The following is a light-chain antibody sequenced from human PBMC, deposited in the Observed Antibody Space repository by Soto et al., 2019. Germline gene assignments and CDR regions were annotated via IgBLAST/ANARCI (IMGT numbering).Light chain of an antibody. CDR3: LQDFNFPFT. CDR1: QDISNH. Sequence: AIQMTQSPSSLSASVGDRVTITCRASQDISNHLDWYQQKPGTAPKVLISAASSLQTRVPSRFSGSGSGTDFTLTISSLQPEDFATYYCLQDFNFPFTFGQGTKLEVK. CDR2: AAS. V-gene: IGKV1-6*01. J-gene: IGKJ2*01.